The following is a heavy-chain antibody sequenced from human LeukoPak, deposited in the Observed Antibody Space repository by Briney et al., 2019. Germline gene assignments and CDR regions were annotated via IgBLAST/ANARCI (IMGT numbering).Heavy chain of an antibody. CDR3: ARATLDCSSTSCYGIGDWFDP. CDR1: GGSISIGDYY. V-gene: IGHV4-30-4*08. Sequence: PSQTLSLTCTFSGGSISIGDYYWSWIRQPPGKGLEWIEYIYYSGSTYYNPSLKSRVTISVDTSKQQFSLKLSSVTAADTAVYYCARATLDCSSTSCYGIGDWFDPWGQGTLVTVSS. CDR2: IYYSGST. J-gene: IGHJ5*02. D-gene: IGHD2-2*01.